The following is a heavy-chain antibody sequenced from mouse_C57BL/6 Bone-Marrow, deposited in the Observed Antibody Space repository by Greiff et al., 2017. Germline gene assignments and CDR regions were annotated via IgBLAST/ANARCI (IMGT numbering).Heavy chain of an antibody. CDR2: ITPYNGGT. J-gene: IGHJ2*01. CDR3: ARFVNGFLYYFDY. CDR1: GYTFTDYY. D-gene: IGHD2-2*01. Sequence: VQLQQSGPVLVKPGASVKMSCKASGYTFTDYYMNWVKQSHGKSLEWIGVITPYNGGTSYNQKFKGKATLTVDKSSSTAYMELNSLTAEEAAVYYCARFVNGFLYYFDYWGKGTTLTVSS. V-gene: IGHV1-19*01.